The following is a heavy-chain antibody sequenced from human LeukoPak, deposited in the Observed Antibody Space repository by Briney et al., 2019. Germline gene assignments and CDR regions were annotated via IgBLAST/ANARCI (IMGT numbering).Heavy chain of an antibody. CDR2: IYYSGST. Sequence: SETLSLTCTVSGGSISSGGYYWSWIRQHPGKGLEWIGYIYYSGSTYYNPSLKSRVTISVVTSKNQLSLKLRSVTAADTAVYYCATDSSGYDAFDIWGQGTMVTVSS. J-gene: IGHJ3*02. V-gene: IGHV4-31*03. CDR3: ATDSSGYDAFDI. CDR1: GGSISSGGYY. D-gene: IGHD3-22*01.